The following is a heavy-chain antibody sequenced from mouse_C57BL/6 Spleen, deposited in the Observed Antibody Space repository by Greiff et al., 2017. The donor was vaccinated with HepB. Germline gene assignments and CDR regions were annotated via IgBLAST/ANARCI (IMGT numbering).Heavy chain of an antibody. D-gene: IGHD2-3*01. V-gene: IGHV1-9*01. Sequence: VMLVESGAELMKPGASVKLSCKATGYTFTGYWIEWVKQRPGHGLEWIGEILPGSGSTNYNEKFKGKATFTADTSSNTAYMQLSSLTTEDSAIYYCARGGYYEGRTYYFDYWGQGTTLTVSS. CDR2: ILPGSGST. CDR3: ARGGYYEGRTYYFDY. J-gene: IGHJ2*01. CDR1: GYTFTGYW.